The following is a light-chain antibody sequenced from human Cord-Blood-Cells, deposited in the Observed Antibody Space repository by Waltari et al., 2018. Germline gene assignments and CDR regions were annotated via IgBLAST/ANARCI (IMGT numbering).Light chain of an antibody. V-gene: IGLV2-11*01. CDR2: DVS. J-gene: IGLJ2*01. Sequence: QSALTQPRSVSGSPGQSVTISCTGTCSGVGGSNFVSWYQQHPGKAPKLMIYDVSKRPSGVPDRFSGSKSGNAASLTISGLQAEDEADYYCCSYAGSYTLVFGGGTKLTVL. CDR1: CSGVGGSNF. CDR3: CSYAGSYTLV.